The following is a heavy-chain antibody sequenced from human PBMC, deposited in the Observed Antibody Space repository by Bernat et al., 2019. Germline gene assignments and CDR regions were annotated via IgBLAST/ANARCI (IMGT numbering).Heavy chain of an antibody. D-gene: IGHD6-19*01. CDR3: VRGSIPLYSSGWYGYFQH. V-gene: IGHV3-30-3*01. Sequence: QVQLVESGGGVVQPGRSLRLSCAASGFTFSSYAMHWVRQAPGKGLEWVAVISYDGSNKYYADSVKGRFTISRDNSKNTLYLQMNSLRAEDTAVYYCVRGSIPLYSSGWYGYFQHWGQGTLVTVSS. CDR2: ISYDGSNK. CDR1: GFTFSSYA. J-gene: IGHJ1*01.